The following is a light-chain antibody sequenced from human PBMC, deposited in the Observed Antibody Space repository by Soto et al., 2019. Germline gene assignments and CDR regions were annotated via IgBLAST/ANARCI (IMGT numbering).Light chain of an antibody. V-gene: IGLV2-11*01. CDR2: DVS. CDR3: CSYAGSYSEV. Sequence: QSALTQPRSVSGSPGQSVTISCTGTSSGVGGYNYVSWYQQHPGKAPKLMIYDVSKRPSGVPDRFSGSKADNTASLTISGFPADDEADYYCCSYAGSYSEVFGTGTKVTVL. CDR1: SSGVGGYNY. J-gene: IGLJ1*01.